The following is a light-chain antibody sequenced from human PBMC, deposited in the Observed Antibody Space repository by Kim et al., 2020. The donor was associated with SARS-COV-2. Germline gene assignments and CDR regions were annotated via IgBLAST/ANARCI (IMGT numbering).Light chain of an antibody. Sequence: DIHMTQSPSSLSASVGDRVTITCRASQSISNCLAWYQQKPGEAPKLLIYDASTLHSGVPSRFSGSGSGTDFTLTISSLQPEDFATYYCQQYNSYSHTCGQGTKLEI. J-gene: IGKJ2*01. V-gene: IGKV1-5*01. CDR1: QSISNC. CDR3: QQYNSYSHT. CDR2: DAS.